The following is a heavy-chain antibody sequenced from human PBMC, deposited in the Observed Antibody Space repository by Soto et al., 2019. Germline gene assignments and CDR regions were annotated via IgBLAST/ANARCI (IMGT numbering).Heavy chain of an antibody. D-gene: IGHD5-12*01. CDR3: ARGQEGVVATH. CDR1: GGSLSHYY. V-gene: IGHV4-34*01. Sequence: VQLQQWGAGLLKPSETLSLNCAVNGGSLSHYYWSWIRQPPGKGLEWIGEIKGDGSTNYSPSLKSRATISSDTSNNQFSLRLYAVTAADTGVYYCARGQEGVVATHWDQGTLVTVSS. CDR2: IKGDGST. J-gene: IGHJ4*02.